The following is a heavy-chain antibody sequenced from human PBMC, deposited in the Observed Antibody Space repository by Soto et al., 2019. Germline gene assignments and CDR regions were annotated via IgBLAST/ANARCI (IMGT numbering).Heavy chain of an antibody. CDR3: ARDVFGTTGHYYFDY. CDR2: ISSSSSTI. Sequence: GGSLRLSCAASGFPFSSYSMNWVRPAPGKGLEWVSYISSSSSTIYYADSVKGRFTISRDNAKNSLYLQMNSLRAEDTAVYYCARDVFGTTGHYYFDYWGQGTLVTVSS. J-gene: IGHJ4*02. D-gene: IGHD3-9*01. CDR1: GFPFSSYS. V-gene: IGHV3-48*01.